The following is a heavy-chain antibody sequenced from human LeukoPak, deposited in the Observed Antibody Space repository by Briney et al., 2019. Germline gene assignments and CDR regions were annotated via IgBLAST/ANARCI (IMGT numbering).Heavy chain of an antibody. Sequence: ASVKVSCKVSGYTLTELSMHWVRQAPGKGLEWMGGFDPEDGETIYAQKFQGRVTMTEDTSTDTAYMELSSLRSEDTAVYYCATALGWGLSFDYWGQGTLVTVSS. CDR2: FDPEDGET. CDR1: GYTLTELS. J-gene: IGHJ4*02. CDR3: ATALGWGLSFDY. V-gene: IGHV1-24*01. D-gene: IGHD6-19*01.